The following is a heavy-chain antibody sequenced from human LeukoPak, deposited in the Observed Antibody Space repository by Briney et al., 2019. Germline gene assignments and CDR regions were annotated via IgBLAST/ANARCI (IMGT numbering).Heavy chain of an antibody. CDR1: GGSISSYY. D-gene: IGHD3-10*01. V-gene: IGHV4-59*08. CDR2: IYYSGST. Sequence: ETLSLTCTVSGGSISSYYWSWIRQPPGKGLEWIGYIYYSGSTNYNPSLKSRVTISVDTSKNQFSLKLSSVTAADTAVYYCARLTMFRGVIYGTDWHSDLWGRGTLVTVSS. J-gene: IGHJ2*01. CDR3: ARLTMFRGVIYGTDWHSDL.